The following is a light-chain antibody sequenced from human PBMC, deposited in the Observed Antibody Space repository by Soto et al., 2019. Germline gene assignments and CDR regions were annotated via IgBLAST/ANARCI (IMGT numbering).Light chain of an antibody. J-gene: IGLJ2*01. Sequence: QSALTQPPSASGSPGQSVTISCTGTSSHVGGYNYVSWYQQHPGKAPKLMIYEVSKRPSGVPDRFSGSKSGNTAYLTVSGLQAEDEADYYCSSYAGSNVVFGGGTKLTVL. V-gene: IGLV2-8*01. CDR3: SSYAGSNVV. CDR2: EVS. CDR1: SSHVGGYNY.